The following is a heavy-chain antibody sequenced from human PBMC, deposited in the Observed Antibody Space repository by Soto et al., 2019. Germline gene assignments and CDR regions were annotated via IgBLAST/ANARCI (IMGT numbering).Heavy chain of an antibody. V-gene: IGHV1-18*01. CDR2: ISAYNGNT. Sequence: ASVKVSCKASGYTFTSYGISWVRQAPGQGLEWMGWISAYNGNTNYAQKLQGRVTMTTDTSTSTAYMELRSLRSDDTAVYYCVRELTVTAIYYYGMDVWGQGTTVTVSS. CDR1: GYTFTSYG. J-gene: IGHJ6*02. D-gene: IGHD4-17*01. CDR3: VRELTVTAIYYYGMDV.